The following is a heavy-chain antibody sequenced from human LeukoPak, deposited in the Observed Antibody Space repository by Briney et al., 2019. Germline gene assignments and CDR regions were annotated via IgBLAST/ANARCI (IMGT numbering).Heavy chain of an antibody. CDR1: GGTFSSYA. J-gene: IGHJ4*02. D-gene: IGHD3-10*01. CDR2: IIPILGIA. CDR3: ATDASGSYYKYFDY. Sequence: SVKVSCKASGGTFSSYAISWVRQAPGQGLEWMGRIIPILGIANYAQKFQGRVTITTDKSTSTAYMELSSLRSEDTAVYYCATDASGSYYKYFDYWGQGTLVTVSS. V-gene: IGHV1-69*04.